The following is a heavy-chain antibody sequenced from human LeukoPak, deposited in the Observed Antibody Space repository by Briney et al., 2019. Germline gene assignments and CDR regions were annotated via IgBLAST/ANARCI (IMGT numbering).Heavy chain of an antibody. CDR1: GGSLXXGGYY. CDR2: IYYSART. J-gene: IGHJ3*02. Sequence: SXTCXXXGGSLXXGGYYWGWVRQHPGKRLEWIVYIYYSARTSYNPSLKSRLTISVDTSKNQFSLKLSSVTAADTAVYYCARTRSHVIWGQGTIVTVSS. CDR3: ARTRSHVI. D-gene: IGHD1-14*01. V-gene: IGHV4-31*03.